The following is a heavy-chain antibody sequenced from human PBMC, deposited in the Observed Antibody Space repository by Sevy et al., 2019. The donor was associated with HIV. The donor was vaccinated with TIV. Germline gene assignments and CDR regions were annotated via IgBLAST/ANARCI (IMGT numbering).Heavy chain of an antibody. CDR1: GCSISSSSYY. Sequence: SETLSLTCTVSGCSISSSSYYWDWIRQPPGKGLEWIGTIYYSGKTYYNPSLKSRVTISVDTWRNQFTLRLGYGTAAETAVYYCARRTYGDYVGYYDYWGQGTLVTVSS. V-gene: IGHV4-39*01. CDR3: ARRTYGDYVGYYDY. J-gene: IGHJ4*02. CDR2: IYYSGKT. D-gene: IGHD4-17*01.